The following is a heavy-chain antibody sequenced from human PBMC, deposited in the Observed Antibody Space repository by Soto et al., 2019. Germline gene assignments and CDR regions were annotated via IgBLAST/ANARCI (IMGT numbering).Heavy chain of an antibody. V-gene: IGHV4-39*01. CDR1: GGSISSSSYY. CDR3: ASLDILTGLVAFDI. J-gene: IGHJ3*02. Sequence: QLQLQESGPGLVKPSETLSLTCTVSGGSISSSSYYWGWIRQPPGKGLEWIGSIYYSGSTYYNPSLKSRVTISVDTSKHQFSLKLSSVTAADTAVYYCASLDILTGLVAFDIWGQGTMVTVSS. CDR2: IYYSGST. D-gene: IGHD3-9*01.